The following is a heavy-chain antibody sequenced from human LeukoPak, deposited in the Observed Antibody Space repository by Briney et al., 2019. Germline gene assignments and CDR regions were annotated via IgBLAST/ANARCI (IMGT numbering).Heavy chain of an antibody. J-gene: IGHJ4*02. D-gene: IGHD1-1*01. CDR2: ISTSEST. CDR1: RVSISTYY. V-gene: IGHV4-4*09. Sequence: SETLSFTCTISRVSISTYYWSWIRQPPGKGLEWIGYISTSESTNYNPSLKSRITISVDTSKNQFSLNLSSVTAADTAVYYCARRRTTGTTGYFDYWGQGTLVTVSS. CDR3: ARRRTTGTTGYFDY.